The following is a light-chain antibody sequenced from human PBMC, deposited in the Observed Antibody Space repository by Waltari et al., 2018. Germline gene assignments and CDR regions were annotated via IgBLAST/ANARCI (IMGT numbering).Light chain of an antibody. Sequence: QSALTQPASVSGSPGQSITLPCTGTSDDIGAYSYVTWYHQRPGKVPKLIIYDLTERPSGVSNRFSGSKSGSTASLTVSGLQAEDEGLFYCSAYTSRGTLKFGGGTRVTVL. J-gene: IGLJ2*01. CDR3: SAYTSRGTLK. CDR2: DLT. V-gene: IGLV2-14*03. CDR1: SDDIGAYSY.